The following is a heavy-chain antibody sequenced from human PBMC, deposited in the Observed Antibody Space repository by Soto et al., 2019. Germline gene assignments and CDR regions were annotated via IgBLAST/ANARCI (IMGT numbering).Heavy chain of an antibody. D-gene: IGHD5-18*01. V-gene: IGHV1-46*03. J-gene: IGHJ4*02. CDR3: ARDPYTAMAQNRFDY. CDR1: GYTFTSYY. CDR2: INPSSGSS. Sequence: QVQLVQSGAEVKKPGASVKVSCKASGYTFTSYYLHWVRQAPGQGLEWKGIINPSSGSSSYAQKFQGRVTMTRDTSTSTVYMELSSLISEDMAVYYCARDPYTAMAQNRFDYCGQGTLVTVSS.